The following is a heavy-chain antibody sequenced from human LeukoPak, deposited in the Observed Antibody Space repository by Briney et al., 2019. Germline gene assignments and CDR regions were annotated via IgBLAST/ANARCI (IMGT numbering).Heavy chain of an antibody. CDR2: IYPGDSDT. Sequence: GESLKISCKGSGYSFTSYWIGWERQMPGKGLEWMGIIYPGDSDTRYSPSFQGQVTISADKSISTAYLQWSSLKASDTAMYYCARRSSTTYDAFDIWGQGTMVTVSS. CDR1: GYSFTSYW. J-gene: IGHJ3*02. D-gene: IGHD2-2*01. V-gene: IGHV5-51*01. CDR3: ARRSSTTYDAFDI.